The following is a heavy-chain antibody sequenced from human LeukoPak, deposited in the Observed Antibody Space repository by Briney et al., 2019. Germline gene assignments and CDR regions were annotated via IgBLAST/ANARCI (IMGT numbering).Heavy chain of an antibody. Sequence: GASVKVSCKASGYTFTSYGISWVRQAPGQGLEWMGWISAYNGNTNYAQKLQGRVTMTTGTSTSTAYMGLRSLRSDDTAVYYCARGGYCSSTSCWPPDYWGQGTLVTVSS. J-gene: IGHJ4*02. V-gene: IGHV1-18*01. CDR2: ISAYNGNT. CDR1: GYTFTSYG. CDR3: ARGGYCSSTSCWPPDY. D-gene: IGHD2-2*01.